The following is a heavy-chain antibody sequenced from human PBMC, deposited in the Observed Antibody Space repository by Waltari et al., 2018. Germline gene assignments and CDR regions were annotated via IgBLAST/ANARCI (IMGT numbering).Heavy chain of an antibody. CDR1: GYTFNSYD. CDR3: ARGLGGYCSSTSCRGYWFDP. V-gene: IGHV1-8*01. Sequence: QVQLVQSGAEVKKPGASVKVSCKASGYTFNSYDINWVRQATGQGLAWMGWMNPNSGNTGYAQKFQGRVTMTRNTSISTAYMELSSLRSEDTAVYYCARGLGGYCSSTSCRGYWFDPWGQGTLVTVSS. J-gene: IGHJ5*02. CDR2: MNPNSGNT. D-gene: IGHD2-2*01.